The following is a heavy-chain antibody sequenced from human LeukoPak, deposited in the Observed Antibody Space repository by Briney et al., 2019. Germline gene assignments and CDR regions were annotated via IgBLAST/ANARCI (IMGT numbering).Heavy chain of an antibody. Sequence: PSETLSLTCTVSGGSISSYYWSWIRQPPGKGLEWIGYIYYSGSTNYNPSLKSRVTISVDTSKNQFSLKLSSVTAADTAVYYCAREGDRDYGGNFDPWGQGTLVTVSP. D-gene: IGHD4-23*01. CDR3: AREGDRDYGGNFDP. CDR2: IYYSGST. J-gene: IGHJ5*02. CDR1: GGSISSYY. V-gene: IGHV4-59*01.